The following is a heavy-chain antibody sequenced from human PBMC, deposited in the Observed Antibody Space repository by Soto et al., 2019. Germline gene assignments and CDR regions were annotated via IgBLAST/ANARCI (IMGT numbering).Heavy chain of an antibody. J-gene: IGHJ4*02. CDR3: ARDLGYYDSSGYFDY. CDR1: GFTFSDYY. D-gene: IGHD3-22*01. CDR2: ISTSDSI. Sequence: GGSLRLSCAASGFTFSDYYMSWIRQAPGKGLEWVSYISTSDSIYYADSVKGRFTISRGNAKNSLYLQMNSLRAEDTAVYYCARDLGYYDSSGYFDYWGQGTLVTVSS. V-gene: IGHV3-11*01.